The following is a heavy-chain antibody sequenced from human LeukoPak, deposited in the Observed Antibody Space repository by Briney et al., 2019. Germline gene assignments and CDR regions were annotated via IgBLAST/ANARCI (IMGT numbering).Heavy chain of an antibody. Sequence: SETLSLTCAVNGGSFSGYYWGWIRQPPGKGLEWIGEINHTGSTNYNPSLKSRVTISIDASKRQVSLKVSSVTAADTAVYYCARGDFSNNGQTYYSAMDVWGQGTTVTVSS. J-gene: IGHJ6*02. CDR1: GGSFSGYY. CDR3: ARGDFSNNGQTYYSAMDV. D-gene: IGHD4-11*01. CDR2: INHTGST. V-gene: IGHV4-34*01.